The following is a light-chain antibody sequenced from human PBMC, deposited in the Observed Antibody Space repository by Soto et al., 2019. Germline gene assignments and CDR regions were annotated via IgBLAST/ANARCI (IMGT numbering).Light chain of an antibody. CDR2: DAS. CDR1: QSISSW. V-gene: IGKV1-5*01. CDR3: QQYNSPVT. J-gene: IGKJ1*01. Sequence: DIQMTQSPSTLSASVGDRVTITCRASQSISSWLAWYQQKPGKAPKLLIYDASSLESGVPSRFSGSGYGTEFTLTISSLQPDDFATYYCQQYNSPVTFGQGTKVDIK.